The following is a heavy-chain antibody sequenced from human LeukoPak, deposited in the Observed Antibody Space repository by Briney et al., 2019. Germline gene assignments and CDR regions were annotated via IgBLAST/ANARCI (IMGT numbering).Heavy chain of an antibody. CDR1: GFTFSSYA. V-gene: IGHV3-30-3*01. CDR2: ISYDGSNK. J-gene: IGHJ4*02. CDR3: ARRYCSSTSCYVNDY. Sequence: PGGSLRLSCAASGFTFSSYAMHWVRQAPGKGLEWVAVISYDGSNKYYADSVKGRFTISRDNSKNTLYLQMNSLRAEDTAVYYCARRYCSSTSCYVNDYWGQGTLVTVSS. D-gene: IGHD2-2*01.